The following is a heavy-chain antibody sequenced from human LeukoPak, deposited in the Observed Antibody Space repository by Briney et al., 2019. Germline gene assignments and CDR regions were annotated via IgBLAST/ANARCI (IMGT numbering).Heavy chain of an antibody. CDR3: AKVTMVRGVIKPLYYYYYYMDV. V-gene: IGHV4-34*01. D-gene: IGHD3-10*01. CDR2: INHSGST. CDR1: GGPFSGYY. Sequence: SETLSLTCAVYGGPFSGYYWSWIRQPPGKGLEWIGEINHSGSTNYNPSLKSRVTISVDTSKNQFSLKLSSVTAADTAVYYCAKVTMVRGVIKPLYYYYYYMDVWGKGTTVTISS. J-gene: IGHJ6*03.